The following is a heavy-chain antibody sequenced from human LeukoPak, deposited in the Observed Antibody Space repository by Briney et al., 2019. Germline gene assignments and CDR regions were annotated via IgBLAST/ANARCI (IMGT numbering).Heavy chain of an antibody. CDR2: ISSSSSYI. CDR3: AKMMGPPLVVVAATLDYGMDV. CDR1: GFTLSSYS. J-gene: IGHJ6*02. D-gene: IGHD2-15*01. V-gene: IGHV3-21*04. Sequence: GGSLRLSCAASGFTLSSYSMNWVRQAPGKGLEWVSSISSSSSYIYYADSVKGRFTISRDNAKNSLYLQMNSLRAEDTAVYYCAKMMGPPLVVVAATLDYGMDVWGQGTTVTVSS.